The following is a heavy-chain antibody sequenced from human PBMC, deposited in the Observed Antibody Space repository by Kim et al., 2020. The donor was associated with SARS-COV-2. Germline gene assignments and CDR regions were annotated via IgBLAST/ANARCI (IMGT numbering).Heavy chain of an antibody. J-gene: IGHJ4*02. CDR2: ISYDGSNK. D-gene: IGHD3-10*01. Sequence: GGSLRLSCAASGFTFSSYAMHWVRQAPGKGLEWVAVISYDGSNKYYADSVEGRFTISRDNSKNTLYLQMNSLRAEDTAVYYCARASSGSYYNPIDYWGQGTLVTVSS. CDR3: ARASSGSYYNPIDY. CDR1: GFTFSSYA. V-gene: IGHV3-30*04.